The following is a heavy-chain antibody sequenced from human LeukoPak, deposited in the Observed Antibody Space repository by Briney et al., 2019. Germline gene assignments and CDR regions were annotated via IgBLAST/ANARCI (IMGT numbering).Heavy chain of an antibody. CDR3: VRSVTASTTGAI. J-gene: IGHJ3*02. Sequence: PGRSLRLSSATSGFTLSDHSMDWVRQAPGEGLEWGGGTRIKPYSYTTHYPATVKRSFTISRDDSKNSLYLQMNSLKPEDTAVYYGVRSVTASTTGAIWGQGTMVTVSS. CDR2: TRIKPYSYTT. V-gene: IGHV3-72*01. CDR1: GFTLSDHS. D-gene: IGHD2-21*02.